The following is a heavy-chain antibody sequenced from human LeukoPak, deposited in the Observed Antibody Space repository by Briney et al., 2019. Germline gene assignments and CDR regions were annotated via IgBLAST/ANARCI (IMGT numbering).Heavy chain of an antibody. Sequence: GRSLRLSCAPSAFSFSTFAMDWVRQAPGKGREWVSYLSSIISVIYHADSVKGRFTISRDNAKNSLYLQMNRLRTEDTAVYYCVRDGSSWGNFDYWGQGTLVSVSS. J-gene: IGHJ4*02. V-gene: IGHV3-48*01. CDR2: LSSIISVI. CDR3: VRDGSSWGNFDY. D-gene: IGHD7-27*01. CDR1: AFSFSTFA.